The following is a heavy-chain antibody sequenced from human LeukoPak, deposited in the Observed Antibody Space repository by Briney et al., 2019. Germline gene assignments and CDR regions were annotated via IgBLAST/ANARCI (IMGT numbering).Heavy chain of an antibody. J-gene: IGHJ6*02. D-gene: IGHD3-9*01. CDR2: ISAYNGNT. CDR1: GYTFTSYG. CDR3: ASSPRILTGYYRDYYYYYGMDV. V-gene: IGHV1-18*01. Sequence: ASVKVSCKASGYTFTSYGISWVRQAPGQGLEWMGWISAYNGNTNYAQKLQGRVTMTTDTSTSTAYMGLRSLRSDDTAVYYCASSPRILTGYYRDYYYYYGMDVWGQGTTVTVSS.